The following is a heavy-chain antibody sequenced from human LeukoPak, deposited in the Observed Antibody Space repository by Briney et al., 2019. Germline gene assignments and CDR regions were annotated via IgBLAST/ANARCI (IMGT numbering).Heavy chain of an antibody. J-gene: IGHJ5*02. CDR1: GGSISSHY. D-gene: IGHD6-13*01. CDR2: IYYSGST. Sequence: SETLSLICTVSGGSISSHYWSWIRQPPGKGLEWIGHIYYSGSTNYNPSLKSRVTISVDTSKNQFSLKLSSVTAADTAVYYCARDTSTSWYRWFDPWCQGTLVTVS. V-gene: IGHV4-59*11. CDR3: ARDTSTSWYRWFDP.